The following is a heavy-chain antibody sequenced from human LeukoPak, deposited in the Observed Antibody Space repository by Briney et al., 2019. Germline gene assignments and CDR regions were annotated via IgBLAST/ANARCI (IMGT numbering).Heavy chain of an antibody. V-gene: IGHV3-48*03. CDR2: ISSSATTI. CDR3: ARDFPLRGGDVGY. J-gene: IGHJ4*02. D-gene: IGHD2-21*02. Sequence: QSGGSLRLTCAASGFTFNTYDRNWVRQAPGKGLEWVSYISSSATTIYYADSVKGRFTISRDNAQNSLYLQMNSLRAEDTAVYYCARDFPLRGGDVGYWGQGTLVTVSS. CDR1: GFTFNTYD.